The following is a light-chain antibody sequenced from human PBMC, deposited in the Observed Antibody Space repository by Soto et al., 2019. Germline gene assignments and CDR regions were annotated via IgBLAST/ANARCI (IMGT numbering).Light chain of an antibody. CDR1: SSDVGGYNY. J-gene: IGLJ1*01. CDR3: SSYTISSTLYV. CDR2: EVS. Sequence: QSVLTQPASVSGSPGQSITISCTGTSSDVGGYNYVSWYQQHPGKAPKLLIFEVSNRPSGVSNRFSGSKSDNTASLTISGLQAEDESDYYCSSYTISSTLYVFCTGTNVTVL. V-gene: IGLV2-14*01.